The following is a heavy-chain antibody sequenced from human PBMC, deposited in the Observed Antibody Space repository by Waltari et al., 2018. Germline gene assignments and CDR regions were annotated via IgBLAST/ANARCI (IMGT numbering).Heavy chain of an antibody. D-gene: IGHD6-19*01. CDR1: GFSLSTSGMC. CDR3: ARISYSSCHIDY. CDR2: IDWDDEY. Sequence: QVTLRESGPALVKPTQTLTLTCTFSGFSLSTSGMCVSWIRQPPGKALEWLALIDWDDEYYYSTSLKTRLTISKDTSKNQVVLTMTNMDPVDTATYYCARISYSSCHIDYWGQGTLVTVSS. V-gene: IGHV2-70*01. J-gene: IGHJ4*02.